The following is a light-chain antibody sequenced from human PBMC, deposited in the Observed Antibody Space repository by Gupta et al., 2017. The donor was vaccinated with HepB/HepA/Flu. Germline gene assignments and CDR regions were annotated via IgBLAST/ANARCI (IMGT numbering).Light chain of an antibody. CDR2: EVS. CDR3: TSYTSSSTWV. CDR1: SSDVGAYDY. V-gene: IGLV2-14*01. Sequence: SALTQPASVSGSPGQSITISCTGTSSDVGAYDYVSWYQQHPGKAPKLMIYEVSNRPSGVSDRFSGSKSDNTASLTISGLQAEDEADYYCTSYTSSSTWVFGGGTKVTVL. J-gene: IGLJ3*02.